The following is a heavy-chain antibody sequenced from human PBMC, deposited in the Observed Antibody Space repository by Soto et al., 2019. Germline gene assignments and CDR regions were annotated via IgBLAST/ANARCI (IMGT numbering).Heavy chain of an antibody. D-gene: IGHD1-1*01. CDR1: GGSISSGAYY. Sequence: PSETLSLTCTVSGGSISSGAYYWSWIRQHPGKGLEWIGYIYYRGTTYYNPSLKSRITILVDTSKRQFSLKLTSLTAADTAVYYCASLTTGRVNWFDSWGQGTLVTVSS. CDR2: IYYRGTT. CDR3: ASLTTGRVNWFDS. J-gene: IGHJ5*01. V-gene: IGHV4-31*03.